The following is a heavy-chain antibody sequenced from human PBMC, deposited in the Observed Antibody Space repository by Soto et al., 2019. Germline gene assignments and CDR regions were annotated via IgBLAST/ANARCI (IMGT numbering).Heavy chain of an antibody. J-gene: IGHJ5*02. Sequence: SETLSLTCTVSGGSISSSSYYWGWIRQPPGKGLEWIGSIYYSGSTYYNPSLKSRVTISVDTPKNQFSLKLSSVTAADTAVYYCATQGYCSGGSCYNWFDPWGQGTLVTVSS. CDR3: ATQGYCSGGSCYNWFDP. D-gene: IGHD2-15*01. CDR2: IYYSGST. V-gene: IGHV4-39*01. CDR1: GGSISSSSYY.